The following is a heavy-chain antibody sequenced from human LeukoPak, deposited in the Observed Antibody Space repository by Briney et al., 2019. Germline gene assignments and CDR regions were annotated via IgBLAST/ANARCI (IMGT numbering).Heavy chain of an antibody. J-gene: IGHJ5*02. Sequence: SETLSLTCTVSGDSISSFFWSWIRQPPGKGLEDIGYISYGGSTNYNPSLKSRVTISVDTPKNQLSLKLSSVTAADTAVYYCARGGASSNWFDPWGRGTLVTVSS. V-gene: IGHV4-59*01. CDR2: ISYGGST. D-gene: IGHD4/OR15-4a*01. CDR3: ARGGASSNWFDP. CDR1: GDSISSFF.